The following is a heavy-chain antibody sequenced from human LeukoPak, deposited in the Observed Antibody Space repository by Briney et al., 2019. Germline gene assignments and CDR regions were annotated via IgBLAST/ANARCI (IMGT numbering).Heavy chain of an antibody. J-gene: IGHJ3*02. CDR3: ARATVVVAATIPFDI. CDR2: ISYDGSNK. Sequence: GESLRLSCAASGFTFSSYAMHWVRQAPGKGLEWVAVISYDGSNKYYADSVKGRFTISRDNSKNTLYLQMNSLRAEDTAVYYCARATVVVAATIPFDIWGQGTMVTVSS. V-gene: IGHV3-30-3*01. CDR1: GFTFSSYA. D-gene: IGHD2-15*01.